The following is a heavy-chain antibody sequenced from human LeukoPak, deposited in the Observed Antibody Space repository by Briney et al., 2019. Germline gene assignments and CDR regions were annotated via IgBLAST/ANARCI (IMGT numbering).Heavy chain of an antibody. CDR2: ISASGRT. CDR1: GDSISSYY. J-gene: IGHJ4*02. CDR3: ARLDPLGLQIWAGGLDY. Sequence: SETLSLTCTVSGDSISSYYWSWIRQPAGKALEWIGHISASGRTNYTPSLKSRVTMSLDTSKNQFSLKLSSVTAADTAVYYCARLDPLGLQIWAGGLDYWGQGTLVTVSS. D-gene: IGHD5-18*01. V-gene: IGHV4-4*07.